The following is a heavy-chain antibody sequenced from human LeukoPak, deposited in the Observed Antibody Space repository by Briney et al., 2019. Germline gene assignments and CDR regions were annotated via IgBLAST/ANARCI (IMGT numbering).Heavy chain of an antibody. D-gene: IGHD6-13*01. V-gene: IGHV1-2*02. CDR3: ASWEYSSSWYGY. CDR2: INPNSGGT. Sequence: ASVKVSCKASGYTFTGHYMHWVRQAPGQGLEWMGWINPNSGGTNYAQKFQGRVTMTRDTSISTAYMELSRLRSDDTAVYYCASWEYSSSWYGYWGQGTLVTVSS. CDR1: GYTFTGHY. J-gene: IGHJ4*02.